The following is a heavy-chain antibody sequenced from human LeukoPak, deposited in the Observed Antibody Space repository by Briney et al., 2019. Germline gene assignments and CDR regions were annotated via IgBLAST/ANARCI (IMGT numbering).Heavy chain of an antibody. J-gene: IGHJ4*02. V-gene: IGHV2-5*02. Sequence: SGPTLVNPTQTLTLTCTFSGFSLNTNEMGVGWIRQPPVKALEWLSLIYWDDDKRYSPSLKSRLTITKDTSKNQVVLTLTNMDPVDTATYYCAHFYGDCFDYWGQGTRVTVSS. CDR2: IYWDDDK. CDR1: GFSLNTNEMG. CDR3: AHFYGDCFDY. D-gene: IGHD4-17*01.